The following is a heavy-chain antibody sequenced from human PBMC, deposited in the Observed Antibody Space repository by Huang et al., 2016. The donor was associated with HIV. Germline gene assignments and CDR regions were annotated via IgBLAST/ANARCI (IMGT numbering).Heavy chain of an antibody. V-gene: IGHV5-51*01. CDR3: ARRFSSSSGYFDY. D-gene: IGHD6-6*01. J-gene: IGHJ4*02. CDR2: IFADYSDT. CDR1: GYRFSSYW. Sequence: VQLMQSGAEVKKPGESLKISCKGSGYRFSSYWIAWVRQMPGKVLEWRGTIFADYSDTTSSPSFEVHVAISADKSIGTADLQWSSLKASDTNMYYCARRFSSSSGYFDYWGQGSLVTVSS.